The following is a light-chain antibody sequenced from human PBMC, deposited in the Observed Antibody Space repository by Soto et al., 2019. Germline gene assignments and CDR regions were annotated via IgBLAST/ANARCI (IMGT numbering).Light chain of an antibody. J-gene: IGKJ2*01. CDR3: QHYTYHPPMYT. CDR1: QDIYNS. CDR2: DAS. Sequence: DIQMTQSPSSLSASVGDIVTITCQASQDIYNSLNWYQQKPGKAPKLLIYDASNLNTGVTSRFNEMVSQQDFTFTISSLQPEDIATYYCQHYTYHPPMYTFGQGTKLEIK. V-gene: IGKV1-33*01.